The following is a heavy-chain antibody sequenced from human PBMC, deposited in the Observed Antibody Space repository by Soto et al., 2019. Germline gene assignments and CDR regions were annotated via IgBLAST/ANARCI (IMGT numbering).Heavy chain of an antibody. Sequence: QVQLVQSGTEVKKPGSSVNVSCKASGDTFSFYTINWVRQAPGLGLEWVGRITPIVSMSNYAQKVQGRVSMTEDKSTSTAYMELRSLRSDDTAMYFCAASYGSGYRAFDYWGQGALVIVSS. CDR1: GDTFSFYT. CDR2: ITPIVSMS. V-gene: IGHV1-69*02. D-gene: IGHD3-10*01. CDR3: AASYGSGYRAFDY. J-gene: IGHJ4*02.